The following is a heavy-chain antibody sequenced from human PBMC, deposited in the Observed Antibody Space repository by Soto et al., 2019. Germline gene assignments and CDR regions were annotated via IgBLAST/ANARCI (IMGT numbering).Heavy chain of an antibody. V-gene: IGHV3-74*01. CDR3: ARYQYQLLFRWFDP. CDR2: INSDGSST. D-gene: IGHD2-2*01. J-gene: IGHJ5*02. CDR1: GFTFSSYW. Sequence: GGSLRLSCAASGFTFSSYWMHWVRQAPGKGLVWVSRINSDGSSTSYADSVKGRFTISRDNAKNTLYLQMNSLRAEDTAVYYCARYQYQLLFRWFDPWGQGTLVTVSS.